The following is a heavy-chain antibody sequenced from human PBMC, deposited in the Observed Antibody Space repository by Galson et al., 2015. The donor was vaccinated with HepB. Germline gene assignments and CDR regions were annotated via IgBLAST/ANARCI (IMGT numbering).Heavy chain of an antibody. J-gene: IGHJ4*02. Sequence: SLRLSCAASGFTFSSYWMHWVRQAPGKGLVWVSRINSDGSSTSYADSVKGRFTISRDNAKNTLYLQMNSLRAEDTAVYYCARVVDSGYAPFDYWGQGTLVTVSS. CDR2: INSDGSST. CDR1: GFTFSSYW. V-gene: IGHV3-74*01. CDR3: ARVVDSGYAPFDY. D-gene: IGHD5-12*01.